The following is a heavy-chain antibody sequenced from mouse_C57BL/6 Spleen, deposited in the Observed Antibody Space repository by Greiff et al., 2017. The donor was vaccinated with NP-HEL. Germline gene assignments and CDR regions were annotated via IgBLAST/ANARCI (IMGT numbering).Heavy chain of an antibody. CDR1: GYSFTSYY. CDR2: IYPGSGNT. V-gene: IGHV1-66*01. CDR3: ASLITTVPYYFDY. J-gene: IGHJ2*01. Sequence: QVQLKESGPELVKPGASVKISCKASGYSFTSYYIHWVKQRPGQGLEWIGWIYPGSGNTKYTEKFKGTATLTADPSSSTAYMQLSSLTSEDSAVYYCASLITTVPYYFDYWGQGTTRTVSS. D-gene: IGHD1-1*01.